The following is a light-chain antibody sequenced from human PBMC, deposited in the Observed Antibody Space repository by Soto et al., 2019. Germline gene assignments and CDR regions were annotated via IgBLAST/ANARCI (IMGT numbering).Light chain of an antibody. CDR3: QHYSNWPPLFT. V-gene: IGKV3-15*01. J-gene: IGKJ3*01. CDR2: GVS. CDR1: QSVTSN. Sequence: LMTQSPATLSVSPGERATLSCRTSQSVTSNLAWYQQKPGQAPRLLIYGVSTRATGIPARFSGSGSGTEFTLTITSLQSEDFAVYYCQHYSNWPPLFTFGPGTKVDIK.